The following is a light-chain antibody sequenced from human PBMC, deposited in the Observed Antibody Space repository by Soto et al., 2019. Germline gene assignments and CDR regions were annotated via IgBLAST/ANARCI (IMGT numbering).Light chain of an antibody. CDR1: QRISSW. J-gene: IGKJ2*01. V-gene: IGKV1-5*01. CDR2: DAS. CDR3: EQYNSYSAYT. Sequence: DIQMTQSPSTLSASVGDRVTITCRASQRISSWLAWYQQKPGKAPKLLIYDASSLESGVPSRFSGSGSGTECTLTIISLQPDDFATYYCEQYNSYSAYTCGQGTKLEIK.